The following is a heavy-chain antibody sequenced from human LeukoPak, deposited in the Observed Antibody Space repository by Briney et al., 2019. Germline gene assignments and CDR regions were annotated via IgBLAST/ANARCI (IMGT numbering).Heavy chain of an antibody. D-gene: IGHD2-15*01. CDR1: GGSIRSGGCY. V-gene: IGHV4-31*03. CDR2: IDYSGTT. J-gene: IGHJ4*02. Sequence: PSQTLSLTCSVSGGSIRSGGCYWSWIRQHPGQGLELIGYIDYSGTTYYNPSLKSRVTISIDTSRNQFSLKLGSVTAADTAVYYCARILWSGSVYFDYWGQGTLVTVSS. CDR3: ARILWSGSVYFDY.